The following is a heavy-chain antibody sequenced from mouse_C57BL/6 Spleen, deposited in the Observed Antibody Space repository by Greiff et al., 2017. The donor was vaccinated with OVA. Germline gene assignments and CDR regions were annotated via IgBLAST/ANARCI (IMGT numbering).Heavy chain of an antibody. D-gene: IGHD4-1*01. Sequence: QVQLQQPGAELVKPGASVKLSCKASGYTFTSYWMHWVKQRPGQGLEWIGMIHPNSGSTNYNEKFKSKATLTVDKSSSTAYMQLSSLTSEDSAVYYCAPLNWDYAMDYWGQGTSVTVSS. V-gene: IGHV1-64*01. CDR3: APLNWDYAMDY. J-gene: IGHJ4*01. CDR2: IHPNSGST. CDR1: GYTFTSYW.